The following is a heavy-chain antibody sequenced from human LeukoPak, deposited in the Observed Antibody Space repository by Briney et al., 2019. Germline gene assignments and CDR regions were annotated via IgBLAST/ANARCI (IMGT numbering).Heavy chain of an antibody. J-gene: IGHJ3*02. CDR3: ARGVVTAAQHDAFDI. CDR2: IIPIFGTA. Sequence: SVKVSCKASGGTFSSYAISWVRQAPGQGLEWMGGIIPIFGTANYAQKFQGRVTMTRDTSTSTVYMELSSLRSEDTAVYYCARGVVTAAQHDAFDIWGQGTMVTVSS. V-gene: IGHV1-69*05. CDR1: GGTFSSYA. D-gene: IGHD2-21*02.